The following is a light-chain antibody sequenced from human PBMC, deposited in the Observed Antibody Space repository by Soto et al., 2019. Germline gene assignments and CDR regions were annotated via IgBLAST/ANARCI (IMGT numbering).Light chain of an antibody. V-gene: IGKV1-9*01. CDR1: QGISSY. J-gene: IGKJ1*01. CDR2: TAS. CDR3: LQVNSYPRT. Sequence: DIQLTQSPSFLSASVGDTVTITCRASQGISSYLAWYQQKPEKAPKLLIYTASTLQSGVPSRFSGSGSVTEFTLTISNLQPEDFATYYCLQVNSYPRTFGQGTKVEIK.